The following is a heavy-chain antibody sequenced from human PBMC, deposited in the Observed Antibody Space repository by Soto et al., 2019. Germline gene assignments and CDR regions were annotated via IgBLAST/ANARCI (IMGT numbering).Heavy chain of an antibody. CDR3: ARCQGGDSPFDY. CDR1: GGSISSGGYY. CDR2: TYYSGST. Sequence: QVQLQESVPGLVKHSRPLSLTCTVSGGSISSGGYYCSWILQHPGQGLEWIGYTYYSGSTYYNPSLKSRVTISVATYTNQFSLKLSSVTAADAAVYYCARCQGGDSPFDYWGQGTLVTVSS. D-gene: IGHD4-17*01. V-gene: IGHV4-31*03. J-gene: IGHJ4*02.